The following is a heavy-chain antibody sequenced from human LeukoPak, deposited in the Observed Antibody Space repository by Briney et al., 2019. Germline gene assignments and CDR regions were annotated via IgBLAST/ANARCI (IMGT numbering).Heavy chain of an antibody. D-gene: IGHD3-10*01. CDR2: INHSGST. J-gene: IGHJ4*02. CDR1: GGSFSGFY. Sequence: KSSETLSLTCAVYGGSFSGFYWRWIRQPPGKGREGMGEINHSGSTNDNPSLTRRVTISVDSSKNQFSLKLSSVTAADTAVYYCAREWAGSGIDYWGQGTLVTVSS. V-gene: IGHV4-34*01. CDR3: AREWAGSGIDY.